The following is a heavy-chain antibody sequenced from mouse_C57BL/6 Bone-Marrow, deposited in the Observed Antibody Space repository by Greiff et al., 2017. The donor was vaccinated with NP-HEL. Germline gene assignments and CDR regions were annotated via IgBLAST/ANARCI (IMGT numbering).Heavy chain of an antibody. Sequence: EVNVVESGGDLVKPGGSLKLSCAASGFTFSSYGMSWVRQTPDKRLEWVATISSGGSYTYYPDSVKGRFTISRDNAKHTRYRQMSRLKSEDTAMYYCARRVYDYDVDAMDYWGQGTSVTVSS. CDR3: ARRVYDYDVDAMDY. J-gene: IGHJ4*01. V-gene: IGHV5-6*02. CDR2: ISSGGSYT. D-gene: IGHD2-4*01. CDR1: GFTFSSYG.